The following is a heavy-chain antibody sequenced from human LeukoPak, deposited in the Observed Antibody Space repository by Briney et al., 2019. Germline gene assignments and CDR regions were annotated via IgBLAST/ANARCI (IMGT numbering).Heavy chain of an antibody. J-gene: IGHJ5*02. CDR1: GYTFTSYA. D-gene: IGHD3-22*01. Sequence: ASVKVSCKASGYTFTSYAMHWVRQAPGQRLEWMGWINAGNGNTKYSQKFQGRVTITRDTSASTAYMELSSLRSEDTAVYYCTRDEHYYYDSSGYYSYNWFDPWGQGTLVTVSS. V-gene: IGHV1-3*01. CDR2: INAGNGNT. CDR3: TRDEHYYYDSSGYYSYNWFDP.